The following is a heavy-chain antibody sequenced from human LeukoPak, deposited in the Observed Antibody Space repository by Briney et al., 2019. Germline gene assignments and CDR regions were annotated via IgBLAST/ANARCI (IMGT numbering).Heavy chain of an antibody. CDR2: IYYSGST. D-gene: IGHD2-21*02. CDR1: GGSISSSSHY. CDR3: ARSNVVVTVNYFDY. V-gene: IGHV4-39*07. J-gene: IGHJ4*02. Sequence: PSETLSLTCTVSGGSISSSSHYWGWIRQPPGKGLEWIGSIYYSGSTYYNPSLKSRVTISVDTSKNQFSLKLSSVTAADTAVYYCARSNVVVTVNYFDYWGQGTLVTVSS.